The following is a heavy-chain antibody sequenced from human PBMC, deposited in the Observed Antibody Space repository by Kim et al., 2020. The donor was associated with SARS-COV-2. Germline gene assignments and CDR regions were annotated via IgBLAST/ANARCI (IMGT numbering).Heavy chain of an antibody. Sequence: ASVKVSCKASGYTFTGYYIHWVRQAPGQGLEWMGWFNPDCGGSQYAQKFQGRVTMTWYTSSSTADMVPSSLTSNDTAVSYCARFTVRGIVMRLGYWGQGT. CDR2: FNPDCGGS. CDR3: ARFTVRGIVMRLGY. V-gene: IGHV1-2*02. CDR1: GYTFTGYY. J-gene: IGHJ4*02. D-gene: IGHD3-10*01.